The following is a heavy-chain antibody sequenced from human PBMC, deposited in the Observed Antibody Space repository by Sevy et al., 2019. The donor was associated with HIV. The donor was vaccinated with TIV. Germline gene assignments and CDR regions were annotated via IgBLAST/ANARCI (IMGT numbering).Heavy chain of an antibody. CDR1: GFTFSTHT. D-gene: IGHD6-13*01. CDR2: IYPDGSRQ. V-gene: IGHV3-30*07. J-gene: IGHJ4*02. CDR3: ARALSGGSWYSGF. Sequence: GGSLRLSCLGSGFTFSTHTMQWVRQAPGKGLEWVALIYPDGSRQIYTDSLKGRFTLSRDNSKNTLFLQMNDLRTEDTAAYFCARALSGGSWYSGFWGQGTQVTVSS.